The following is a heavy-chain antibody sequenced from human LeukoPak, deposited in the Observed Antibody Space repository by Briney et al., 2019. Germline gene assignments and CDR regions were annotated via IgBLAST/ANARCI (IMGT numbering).Heavy chain of an antibody. CDR2: INPIFGTD. CDR3: ARDEEGDCGGDCYNWFAP. V-gene: IGHV1-69*06. D-gene: IGHD2-21*02. CDR1: GGTFSSHF. J-gene: IGHJ5*02. Sequence: SVKVSCKASGGTFSSHFISWVRQAPGQGLEWMGGINPIFGTDHYAQKFQDRVTITADISTNTVYMELSNLRSEDTAMYYCARDEEGDCGGDCYNWFAPWGQGTLVTVSS.